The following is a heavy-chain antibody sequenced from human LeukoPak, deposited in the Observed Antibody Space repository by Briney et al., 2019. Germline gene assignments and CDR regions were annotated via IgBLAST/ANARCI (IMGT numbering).Heavy chain of an antibody. J-gene: IGHJ4*02. V-gene: IGHV4-34*01. CDR2: INHSGST. CDR3: AKFGGMCDSMVVAATRRFDY. CDR1: GGSFSGYY. D-gene: IGHD2-15*01. Sequence: PSETLSLTCAVYGGSFSGYYWSWIRQPPGKGLEWLGEINHSGSTNYNPSLTSRVTMSVHTSKNQFSLKLSSVTAADTAVYYCAKFGGMCDSMVVAATRRFDYWGQGTLVTVSS.